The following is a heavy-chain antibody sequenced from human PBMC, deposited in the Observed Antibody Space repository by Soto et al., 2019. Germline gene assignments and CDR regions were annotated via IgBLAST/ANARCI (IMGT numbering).Heavy chain of an antibody. V-gene: IGHV3-11*01. CDR2: ISGGGGSTI. D-gene: IGHD3-22*01. CDR1: GFTFSDYY. Sequence: GGALRLSCAASGFTFSDYYMSWIRQSPGKGLEWVSYISGGGGSTISYADSVKGRFTISRDNAQNSLYLQMNSLRAEDTAVYYCARVRGYYDSSGFDDWGGVALVTVSS. J-gene: IGHJ4*02. CDR3: ARVRGYYDSSGFDD.